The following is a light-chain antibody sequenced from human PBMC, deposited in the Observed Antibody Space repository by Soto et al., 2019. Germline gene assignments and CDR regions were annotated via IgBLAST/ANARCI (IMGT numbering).Light chain of an antibody. Sequence: EIVMTQPPAALSVSPGERATLSCRASQSVSSNLAWYQQKPGQPPRLLIYGASTRATGIPARFSGSGSGTEFTLTISSLQSEDFAVYYCQQYNNWPPFTFGPGTKVDIK. J-gene: IGKJ3*01. CDR2: GAS. V-gene: IGKV3-15*01. CDR1: QSVSSN. CDR3: QQYNNWPPFT.